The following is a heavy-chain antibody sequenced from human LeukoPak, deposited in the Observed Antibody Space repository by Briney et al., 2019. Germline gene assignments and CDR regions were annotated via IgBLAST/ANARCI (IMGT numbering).Heavy chain of an antibody. CDR1: GFTFSNHG. D-gene: IGHD6-19*01. CDR3: ASVAAEYYYGMDV. CDR2: ILYDASSK. V-gene: IGHV3-30*03. Sequence: GTSLRLSCAASGFTFSNHGMHWVRQAPGKGLEWVAVILYDASSKYYADSVKGRFTISRDNSKNTLYLQMNSLGAEDAAVYYCASVAAEYYYGMDVWGQGTTVTVSS. J-gene: IGHJ6*02.